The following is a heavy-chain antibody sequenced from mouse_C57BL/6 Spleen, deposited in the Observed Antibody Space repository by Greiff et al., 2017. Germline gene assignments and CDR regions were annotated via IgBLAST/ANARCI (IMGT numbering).Heavy chain of an antibody. V-gene: IGHV1-55*01. CDR2: IYPGSGST. CDR3: AREEHYYAMDY. J-gene: IGHJ4*01. CDR1: GYTFTSYW. Sequence: QVQLKQPGAELVKPGASVKMSCKASGYTFTSYWITWVKQRPGQGLEWIGDIYPGSGSTNYNEKFKSKATLTVDTSSSTAYMQLSSLTSEDSAVYYCAREEHYYAMDYWGQGTSVTVSS.